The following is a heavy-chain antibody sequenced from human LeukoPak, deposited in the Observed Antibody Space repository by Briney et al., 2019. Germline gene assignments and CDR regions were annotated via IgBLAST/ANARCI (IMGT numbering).Heavy chain of an antibody. CDR1: GGSISSYY. CDR2: IYDSGST. D-gene: IGHD2-15*01. V-gene: IGHV4-59*01. Sequence: SETLSLTCTVSGGSISSYYWSWIRQPPGKGLEWIGNIYDSGSTNYNPSLKSRVTISVDTSKNQCSLKLSSVTAADTAVYYCAREVVSGGNCFFDYWGQGTLVTVSS. J-gene: IGHJ4*02. CDR3: AREVVSGGNCFFDY.